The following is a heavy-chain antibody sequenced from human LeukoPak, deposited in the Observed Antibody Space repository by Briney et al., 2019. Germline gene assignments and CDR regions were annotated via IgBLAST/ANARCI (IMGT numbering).Heavy chain of an antibody. Sequence: GGSLRLSCAASGFTFSSYAMSWVRQAPGKGMEWVSYISSSGSHTNYADSVKGRFTISRDNAKNSLYLQMNSLRAEDTAVYYCARGRCSSSSCLYWYFDLWGRGTLVTVSS. CDR3: ARGRCSSSSCLYWYFDL. CDR2: ISSSGSHT. D-gene: IGHD2-2*01. V-gene: IGHV3-21*04. J-gene: IGHJ2*01. CDR1: GFTFSSYA.